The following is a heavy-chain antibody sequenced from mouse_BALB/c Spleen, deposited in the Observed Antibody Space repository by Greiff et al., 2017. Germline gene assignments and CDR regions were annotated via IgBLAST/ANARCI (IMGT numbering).Heavy chain of an antibody. CDR3: ARGEVFDY. CDR1: GFSFTGYG. CDR2: IWSDGST. J-gene: IGHJ2*01. Sequence: VKLVESGPGLVAPSQSLSITCTVSGFSFTGYGVNWVRQPPGQGLEWLGMIWSDGSTDYNSALKSRLSISKDNSKSQVFLKMNSLQTDDTARYYCARGEVFDYWGQGTTRTVSS. V-gene: IGHV2-6-7*01.